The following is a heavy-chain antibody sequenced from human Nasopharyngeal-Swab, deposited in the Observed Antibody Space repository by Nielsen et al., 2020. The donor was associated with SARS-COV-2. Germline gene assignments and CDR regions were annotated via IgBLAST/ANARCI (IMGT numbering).Heavy chain of an antibody. V-gene: IGHV3-33*01. J-gene: IGHJ4*02. CDR2: IWYDGSNK. CDR3: TGDTPAMFAY. CDR1: GFSFSTYG. Sequence: GESLKISCAASGFSFSTYGMHWVRQSPVKGLEWLTNIWYDGSNKYYADSVKGRFTVSRDNSKNTLFLEMDSLRAEDTAVYYCTGDTPAMFAYWGQGTLVSVSS.